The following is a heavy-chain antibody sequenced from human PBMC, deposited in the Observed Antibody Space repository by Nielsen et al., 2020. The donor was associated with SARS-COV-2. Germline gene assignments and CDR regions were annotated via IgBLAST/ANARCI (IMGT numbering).Heavy chain of an antibody. D-gene: IGHD6-6*01. V-gene: IGHV3-23*01. Sequence: GESLKISCAASGFTFSSYAMSWVRQAPGKGLEWVSAISGSGGSTYYADSVKGRFTISRDNSKNTLYLQMNSLRAEDTAVYYCAMGNDRSRSSWWGQGTLVTVSS. CDR1: GFTFSSYA. J-gene: IGHJ4*02. CDR3: AMGNDRSRSSW. CDR2: ISGSGGST.